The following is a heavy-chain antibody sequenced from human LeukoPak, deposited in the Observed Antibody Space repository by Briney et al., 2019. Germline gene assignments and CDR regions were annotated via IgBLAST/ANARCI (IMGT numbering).Heavy chain of an antibody. J-gene: IGHJ6*02. D-gene: IGHD3-10*01. CDR2: ISYHGSDK. CDR3: ARDKRGFRNGSPDYYHDGMDV. Sequence: GRSLRLSCAASGFAFSSYAMYWVRQAPGKGLEWVALISYHGSDKYYPDSVKGRFTVSRDNSKNTLYLQMGSLRGDDSAVYYCARDKRGFRNGSPDYYHDGMDVWGQGTTVTVSS. CDR1: GFAFSSYA. V-gene: IGHV3-30-3*01.